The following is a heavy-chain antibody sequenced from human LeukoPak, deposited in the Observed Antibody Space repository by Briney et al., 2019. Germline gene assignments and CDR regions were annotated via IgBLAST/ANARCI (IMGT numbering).Heavy chain of an antibody. CDR1: GGSISSSSYY. D-gene: IGHD5-12*01. CDR2: IYYSGST. Sequence: SSETLSLTCAVSGGSISSSSYYWGWIRQPPGKGLEWIGYIYYSGSTNYNPSLKSRVTISVDTSKNQFSLKLSSVTAADTAVYYCARYSGYVSPFLDYYYYMDVWGKGTTVTISS. J-gene: IGHJ6*03. V-gene: IGHV4-61*05. CDR3: ARYSGYVSPFLDYYYYMDV.